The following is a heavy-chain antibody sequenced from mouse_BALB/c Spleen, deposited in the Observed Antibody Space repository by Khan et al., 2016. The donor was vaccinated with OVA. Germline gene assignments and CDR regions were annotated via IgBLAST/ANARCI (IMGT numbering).Heavy chain of an antibody. CDR1: GYSITSDYA. V-gene: IGHV3-2*02. J-gene: IGHJ4*01. CDR3: ARSLYYSYGYALDC. CDR2: ISSTGST. D-gene: IGHD2-14*01. Sequence: EVQLKQSGPGLVKPSQSLSLTCTVTGYSITSDYAWNWIRQFPGNKLEWMGYISSTGSTSYNPSLKSRISITRDTSKNQFFLQLKSVTTEDIATYYCARSLYYSYGYALDCWGRGTSVTVSS.